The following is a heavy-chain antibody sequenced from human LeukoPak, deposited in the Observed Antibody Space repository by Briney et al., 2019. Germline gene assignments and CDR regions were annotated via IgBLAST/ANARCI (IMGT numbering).Heavy chain of an antibody. D-gene: IGHD6-19*01. Sequence: AWVKVSRKASGYTFTSYGISWVRLAPGQGLEWMGWISAYNGNTNYAQKLQGRVTMTTDTPTSTAYMELRSLRSDDTAVYYCARDHDSGWYWVWDYWGQGTLVTVSS. J-gene: IGHJ4*02. CDR1: GYTFTSYG. V-gene: IGHV1-18*01. CDR2: ISAYNGNT. CDR3: ARDHDSGWYWVWDY.